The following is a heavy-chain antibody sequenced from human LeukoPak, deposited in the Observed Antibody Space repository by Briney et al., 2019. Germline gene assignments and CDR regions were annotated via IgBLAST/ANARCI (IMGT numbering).Heavy chain of an antibody. CDR3: TTVSRTGGFDY. CDR1: GFTFSDYY. V-gene: IGHV3-15*01. J-gene: IGHJ4*02. CDR2: IKSKTDGGTT. D-gene: IGHD1-14*01. Sequence: GGSLRLSCAASGFTFSDYYMNWIRQAPGKGLEWVGRIKSKTDGGTTDYAAPVKGRFTISRDDSKNTLYLQMNSLKTEDTAVYYCTTVSRTGGFDYWGQGTLVTVSS.